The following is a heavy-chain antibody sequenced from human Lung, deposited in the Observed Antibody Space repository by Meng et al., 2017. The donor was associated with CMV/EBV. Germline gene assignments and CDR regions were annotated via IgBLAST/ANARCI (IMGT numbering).Heavy chain of an antibody. CDR1: GYTFTGYY. D-gene: IGHD3-3*01. V-gene: IGHV1-2*02. CDR2: INPNSGGT. J-gene: IGHJ4*02. Sequence: ASXXVSXKASGYTFTGYYMHWGRQAPGQGPEWMGWINPNSGGTNYAQKFQGRVTMTRDTSISTDYMELSRLRSDDTAVYYCARDPPEDFWSGYYTTGTDYWXQGTLVTVSS. CDR3: ARDPPEDFWSGYYTTGTDY.